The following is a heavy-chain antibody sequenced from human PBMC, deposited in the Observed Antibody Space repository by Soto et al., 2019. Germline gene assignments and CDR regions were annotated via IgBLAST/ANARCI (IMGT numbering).Heavy chain of an antibody. J-gene: IGHJ5*02. CDR3: ARDRGGYRDTGALDP. Sequence: QVQLQESGPGLVKPSQTLSLTCTVSGGSLSSGDYYWSWIRQPPGKGLEWIGYIYYSGSTYYSPSLKSRVTISVDTSKNQFSLKLDSVTAADTAVYYCARDRGGYRDTGALDPWGQGTLVTVSS. CDR2: IYYSGST. V-gene: IGHV4-30-4*01. CDR1: GGSLSSGDYY. D-gene: IGHD3-16*02.